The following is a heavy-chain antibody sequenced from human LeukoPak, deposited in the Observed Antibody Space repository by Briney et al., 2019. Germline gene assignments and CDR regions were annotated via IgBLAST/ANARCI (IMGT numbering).Heavy chain of an antibody. CDR1: GLTFSRYD. CDR2: ISSNGGST. Sequence: PGGSLRLSCVASGLTFSRYDMHWVRQAPGKGPQFVSSISSNGGSTYYANSVKGRFTISRDNSKDTLYLQMGSLRAEDTAVYYCATLSRYSSSWYYFDYWGQGTLVTVSS. J-gene: IGHJ4*02. V-gene: IGHV3-64*01. D-gene: IGHD6-13*01. CDR3: ATLSRYSSSWYYFDY.